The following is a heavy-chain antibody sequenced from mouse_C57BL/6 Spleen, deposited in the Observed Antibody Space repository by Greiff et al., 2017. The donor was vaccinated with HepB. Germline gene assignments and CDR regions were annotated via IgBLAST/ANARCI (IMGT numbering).Heavy chain of an antibody. V-gene: IGHV1-69*01. CDR3: ARGYGYWYFDV. Sequence: QVQLQQPGAELVMPGASVKLSCKASGYTFTSYWMHLVKQRPGQGLEWIGEIDPSDSYTNYNQKFKGKSTLTVDKSSSTAYMQLSSLTSEDSAVYYCARGYGYWYFDVWGTGTTVTVSS. CDR1: GYTFTSYW. J-gene: IGHJ1*03. D-gene: IGHD1-1*02. CDR2: IDPSDSYT.